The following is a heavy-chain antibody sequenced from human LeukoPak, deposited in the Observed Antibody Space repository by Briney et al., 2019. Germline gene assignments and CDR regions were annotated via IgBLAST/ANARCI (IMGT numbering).Heavy chain of an antibody. CDR2: INPNNGGT. V-gene: IGHV1-2*02. CDR1: GYTFTGYY. D-gene: IGHD5-18*01. J-gene: IGHJ4*02. Sequence: GASVRVSCTASGYTFTGYYMHWVRQAPGEGVEWMGWINPNNGGTNYAQKFQGRVTMTGDTSINTAYMELSRLRSDDTAVYYCARDSGGYYPEDYWGQGTLVAVSS. CDR3: ARDSGGYYPEDY.